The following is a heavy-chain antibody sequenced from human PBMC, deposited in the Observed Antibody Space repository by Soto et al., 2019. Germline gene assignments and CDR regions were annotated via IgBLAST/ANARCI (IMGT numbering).Heavy chain of an antibody. CDR1: GGSISSRVYY. J-gene: IGHJ6*02. CDR3: ARHYYDSSGYPAPYYHGMDV. Sequence: PSETLSLTCTVSGGSISSRVYYWGWIRHSPGKGLEWIGTIFYSGTTYYNPSLESRITISQDTSNNQFSLKLTSVTAADTAVYYCARHYYDSSGYPAPYYHGMDVWGQGTTVTVSS. CDR2: IFYSGTT. D-gene: IGHD3-22*01. V-gene: IGHV4-39*01.